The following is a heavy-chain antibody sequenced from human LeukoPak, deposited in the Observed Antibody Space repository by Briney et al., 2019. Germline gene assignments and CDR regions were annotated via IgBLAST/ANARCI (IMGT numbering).Heavy chain of an antibody. V-gene: IGHV1-69*13. Sequence: SVKVSCKASGGTFSSYAISWVRQAPGQGLEWMRGIIPIFGTANYAQKFQGRVTITADESTSTAYMELSSLRAEDTAVYYCARDHKSGVGGSYWGQGTLVTVSS. J-gene: IGHJ4*02. D-gene: IGHD1-26*01. CDR2: IIPIFGTA. CDR1: GGTFSSYA. CDR3: ARDHKSGVGGSY.